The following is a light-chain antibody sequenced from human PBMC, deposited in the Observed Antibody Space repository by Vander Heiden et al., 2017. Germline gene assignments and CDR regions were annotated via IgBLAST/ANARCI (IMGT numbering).Light chain of an antibody. CDR2: DAS. V-gene: IGKV1-33*01. Sequence: QMTQSPSSLPASVGDRVTITCRASQDISNYLDWYQQKPGKAPKLLIYDASNLETGVPSRFSGSGSGTDFTFTISSLQPEDIATYYCQQYDNLPLTFGGGTKVEIK. J-gene: IGKJ4*01. CDR3: QQYDNLPLT. CDR1: QDISNY.